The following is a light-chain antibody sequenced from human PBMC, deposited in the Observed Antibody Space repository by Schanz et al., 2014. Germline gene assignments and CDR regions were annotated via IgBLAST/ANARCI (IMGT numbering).Light chain of an antibody. CDR2: EGG. J-gene: IGLJ3*02. CDR1: SSDVGDFGL. CDR3: CLYARRNSWV. V-gene: IGLV2-23*01. Sequence: QSALTQPASVSGSLGQSITISCTGTSSDVGDFGLVSWYQQHPGKAPKVVISEGGKRPSGLSNRFSASNSDTTASLTISGLQAEDEAKYYCCLYARRNSWVFGGGTKLTVL.